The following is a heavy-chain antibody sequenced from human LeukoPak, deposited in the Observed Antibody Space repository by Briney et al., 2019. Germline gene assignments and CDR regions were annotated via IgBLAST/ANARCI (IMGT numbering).Heavy chain of an antibody. D-gene: IGHD3-3*01. J-gene: IGHJ6*03. CDR3: ARKVLRYDFWSGYYTGDYYYMDV. CDR1: GYTFTSYD. V-gene: IGHV1-8*01. Sequence: ASVKVSCKASGYTFTSYDINWVRQATGQGLEWMGWMNPNSGNTGYAQKFQGRVTMTRNTSISTAYMELSSLRSEDTAVYYCARKVLRYDFWSGYYTGDYYYMDVWGKGITVTVSS. CDR2: MNPNSGNT.